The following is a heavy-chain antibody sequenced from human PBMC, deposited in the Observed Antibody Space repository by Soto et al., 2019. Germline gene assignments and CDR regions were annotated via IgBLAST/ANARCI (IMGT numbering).Heavy chain of an antibody. D-gene: IGHD3-9*01. CDR2: INGGGGTT. Sequence: EVQLLESGGHLIQPGESLRLSCAASGFSFSGYTMNWVRQAPGKGLEWVAGINGGGGTTYYADSVKGRFTISRDDSKNILYLQMNSPRAEHTAIYYCANDRHPDGIWTFDYWGRGTLVTVSS. CDR1: GFSFSGYT. CDR3: ANDRHPDGIWTFDY. J-gene: IGHJ4*02. V-gene: IGHV3-23*01.